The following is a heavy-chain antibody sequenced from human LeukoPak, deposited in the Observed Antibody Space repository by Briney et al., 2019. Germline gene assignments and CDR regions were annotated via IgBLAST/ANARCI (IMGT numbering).Heavy chain of an antibody. V-gene: IGHV3-43*01. CDR1: GFTFDDYV. J-gene: IGHJ4*02. Sequence: GGSLRLSCAASGFTFDDYVMHWVCQAPGKGLEWVSLVGWDGVTTHYADSVKGRFTISRDNTKNSLYLQMNSLRTEDTAVYYCAKGSTYNILTDNLDYWGQGTLVTVSS. CDR2: VGWDGVTT. CDR3: AKGSTYNILTDNLDY. D-gene: IGHD3-9*01.